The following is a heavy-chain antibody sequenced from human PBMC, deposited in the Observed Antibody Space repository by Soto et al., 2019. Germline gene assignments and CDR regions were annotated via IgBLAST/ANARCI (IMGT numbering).Heavy chain of an antibody. D-gene: IGHD3-9*01. CDR1: GGTFSSYA. J-gene: IGHJ3*02. V-gene: IGHV1-69*06. Sequence: QVQLVQSGAEVKKPGSSVKVSCKASGGTFSSYAISWVRQAPGQGLEWMGGIIPIFGTANYAQKFQGRVTITADKSTSTADMELSSLRSEDTAVYYGATPDILTGYYNGGAFDIWGQGTMVTVSS. CDR2: IIPIFGTA. CDR3: ATPDILTGYYNGGAFDI.